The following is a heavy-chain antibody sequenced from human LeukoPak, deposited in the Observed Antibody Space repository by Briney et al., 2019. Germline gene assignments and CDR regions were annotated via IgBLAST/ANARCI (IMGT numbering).Heavy chain of an antibody. J-gene: IGHJ4*02. Sequence: ASVKVSCKASGYTFTSYYMHWVRQAPGQGLEWMGIINPSGGSTSYAQKFQGRVTMTRDTSTSTVYMELSSLRSEDTAVYYCAREGITMVRGVTEFDYWGQGTLVTVSS. CDR3: AREGITMVRGVTEFDY. CDR1: GYTFTSYY. V-gene: IGHV1-46*01. D-gene: IGHD3-10*01. CDR2: INPSGGST.